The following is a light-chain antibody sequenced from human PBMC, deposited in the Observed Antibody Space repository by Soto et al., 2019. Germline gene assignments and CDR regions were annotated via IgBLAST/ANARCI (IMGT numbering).Light chain of an antibody. CDR1: SSNIGAGFD. CDR2: GNT. CDR3: QSYDRSQSGWV. V-gene: IGLV1-40*01. Sequence: QSVVTQPPSVSGAPGQRVTVSCTGTSSNIGAGFDVHWYQQVPGTAPKVLIYGNTNRPSGVPDRFSGSKSGTSASLAITGLQADDEADYYCQSYDRSQSGWVFGGGTKLTVL. J-gene: IGLJ3*02.